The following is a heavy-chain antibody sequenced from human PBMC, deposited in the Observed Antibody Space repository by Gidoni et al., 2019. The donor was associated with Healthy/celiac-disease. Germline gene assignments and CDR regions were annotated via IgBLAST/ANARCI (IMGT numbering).Heavy chain of an antibody. CDR1: GYNFTSYW. J-gene: IGHJ4*02. CDR2: IDASDSYT. V-gene: IGHV5-10-1*03. D-gene: IGHD4-17*01. CDR3: ARVAGYGDPSDY. Sequence: EVQLVQSGAEVKKPGESLRISCKGSGYNFTSYWISWVRQMPGKGLEWMGRIDASDSYTKYSPSFQGHVTISADKSISTAYLQWSSLKASDTAMYYCARVAGYGDPSDYWGQGSLVTVSS.